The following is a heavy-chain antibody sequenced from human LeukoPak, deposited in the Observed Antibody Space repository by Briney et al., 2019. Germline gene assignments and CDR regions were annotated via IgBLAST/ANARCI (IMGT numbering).Heavy chain of an antibody. D-gene: IGHD2/OR15-2a*01. V-gene: IGHV3-7*01. CDR3: ARPRGCNSGRCNNFDY. CDR2: MNEYGGDI. CDR1: GFNFGGFS. Sequence: GGSLRLSCAASGFNFGGFSMSWVRQAPGKGPERVTHMNEYGGDIFYVDSVKDRFTIPRDNAKNSLYLQMNSLRVEDTAVYFCARPRGCNSGRCNNFDYWGQGTLVTVSS. J-gene: IGHJ4*01.